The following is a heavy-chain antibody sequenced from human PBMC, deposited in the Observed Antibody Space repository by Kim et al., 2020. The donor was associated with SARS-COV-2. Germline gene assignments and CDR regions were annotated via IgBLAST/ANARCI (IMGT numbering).Heavy chain of an antibody. CDR2: VFMNETT. CDR3: ARLKILPRRNRNWYFDL. CDR1: NGSFSSYY. J-gene: IGHJ2*01. V-gene: IGHV4-4*07. D-gene: IGHD1-1*01. Sequence: SETLSLTCTVSNGSFSSYYWSWFRQPAGKGLEWVGRVFMNETTTYNPSLKSRVIMSVYTSKNQFSLKLSSVTAADTAVYYCARLKILPRRNRNWYFDLWGRGILVTVSS.